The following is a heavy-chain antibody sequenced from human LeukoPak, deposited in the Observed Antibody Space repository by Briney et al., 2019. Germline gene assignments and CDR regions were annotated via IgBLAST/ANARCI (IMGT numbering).Heavy chain of an antibody. D-gene: IGHD2-2*01. CDR2: INHSGST. CDR3: ASSDWGIPALPDY. CDR1: GGSFSGYY. Sequence: SSETLSLTCAVYGGSFSGYYWSWIRQPPGKGLEWIGEINHSGSTNYNPSLKSRVTISVDTSKNQFSLKLSSVTAADTAVYYCASSDWGIPALPDYWGQGTLVTVSS. J-gene: IGHJ4*02. V-gene: IGHV4-34*01.